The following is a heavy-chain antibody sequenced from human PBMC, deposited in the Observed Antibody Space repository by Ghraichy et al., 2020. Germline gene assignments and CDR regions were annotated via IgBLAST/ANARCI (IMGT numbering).Heavy chain of an antibody. Sequence: LSLTCAASGFTFSSYSMNWVRQAPGKGLEWVSYISSSSSTIYYADSVKGRFTISRDNAKNSLYLQMNSLRAEDTAVYYCARDEVTYGSGSHDYWGQGTLVTVSS. CDR2: ISSSSSTI. CDR3: ARDEVTYGSGSHDY. V-gene: IGHV3-48*01. D-gene: IGHD3-10*01. J-gene: IGHJ4*02. CDR1: GFTFSSYS.